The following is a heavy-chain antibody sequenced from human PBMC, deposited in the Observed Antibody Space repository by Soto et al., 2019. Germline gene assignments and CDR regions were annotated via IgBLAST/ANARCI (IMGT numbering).Heavy chain of an antibody. Sequence: GGSLRLSCAASGFTFSSYAMSWVRQAPGKGLERVSAISGSGGSTYYADSVKGRFTISRDNSKNTLYLQMNSLRAEDTAVYYCARSYYIAPYYYDSSGYPVDYWGQGTLVTVSS. CDR1: GFTFSSYA. V-gene: IGHV3-23*01. D-gene: IGHD3-22*01. CDR3: ARSYYIAPYYYDSSGYPVDY. J-gene: IGHJ4*02. CDR2: ISGSGGST.